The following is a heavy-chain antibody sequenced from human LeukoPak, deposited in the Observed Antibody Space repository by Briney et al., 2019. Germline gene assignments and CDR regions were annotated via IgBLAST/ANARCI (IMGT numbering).Heavy chain of an antibody. CDR1: GFTFSNAW. J-gene: IGHJ3*02. CDR3: TTARQSYGSGTDAFDI. CDR2: IKSKTDGGTT. D-gene: IGHD3-10*01. V-gene: IGHV3-15*01. Sequence: GGSLRLSCAASGFTFSNAWMSGVRQAPGKGREWVGRIKSKTDGGTTDYAAPVKGRFTISRDDTKNTLYLQMNSLKTEDTAVYYCTTARQSYGSGTDAFDIWGQGTMVTVSS.